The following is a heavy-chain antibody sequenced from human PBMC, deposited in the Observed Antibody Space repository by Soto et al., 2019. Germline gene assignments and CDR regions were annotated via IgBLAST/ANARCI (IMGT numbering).Heavy chain of an antibody. CDR3: ARIERVVVPAAIGHYYYYGMDV. D-gene: IGHD2-2*01. Sequence: GGSLRLSCAASGFTFSSYWMSWVRQAPGKGLEWVANIKQDGSEKYYVDSVKGRFTISRDNANNSLYLQMNSLRAEDTAVYYCARIERVVVPAAIGHYYYYGMDVWGQGTTVTVSS. CDR2: IKQDGSEK. J-gene: IGHJ6*02. V-gene: IGHV3-7*05. CDR1: GFTFSSYW.